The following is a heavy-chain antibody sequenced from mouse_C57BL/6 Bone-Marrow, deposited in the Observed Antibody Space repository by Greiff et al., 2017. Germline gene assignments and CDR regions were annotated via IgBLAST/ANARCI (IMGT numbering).Heavy chain of an antibody. J-gene: IGHJ1*03. Sequence: VQLQQSGPVLVKPGASVKMSCKASGYTFTDYYMNWVKQSHGKSLEWIGVINPYNGGTSYNQKFKGKATLTVDKSSSTAYMELNRLASEGSAVDYGASGGPRGEGWGTGTTVSGSA. CDR1: GYTFTDYY. V-gene: IGHV1-19*01. CDR2: INPYNGGT. CDR3: ASGGPRGEG. D-gene: IGHD3-3*01.